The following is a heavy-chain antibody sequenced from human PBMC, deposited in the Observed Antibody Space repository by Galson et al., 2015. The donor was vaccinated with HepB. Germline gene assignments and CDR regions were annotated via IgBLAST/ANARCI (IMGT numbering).Heavy chain of an antibody. CDR3: ARDKRIDYYMDV. D-gene: IGHD2-15*01. Sequence: SVKVSCKASGGTFSSYAISWVRQAPGRGLEWMGGIIPIFGTANYAQKFQGRVTITADESTSTAYMELSSLRSEDTAVYYCARDKRIDYYMDVWGKGTTVTVSS. J-gene: IGHJ6*03. CDR2: IIPIFGTA. V-gene: IGHV1-69*13. CDR1: GGTFSSYA.